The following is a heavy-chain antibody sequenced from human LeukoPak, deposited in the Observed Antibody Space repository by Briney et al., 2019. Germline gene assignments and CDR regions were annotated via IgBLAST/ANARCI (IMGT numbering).Heavy chain of an antibody. CDR1: GFTFSSYG. J-gene: IGHJ5*02. V-gene: IGHV3-33*01. CDR2: IWYDGSNI. D-gene: IGHD4/OR15-4a*01. Sequence: PGGSLRLSCAASGFTFSSYGMHWVRQAPGKGLEWVAVIWYDGSNIYYADSVKGRFTISRDNSKITVSLQMNSLRAEDTAVYYCASDLTTPPYNWFDPWGQGTLVTVS. CDR3: ASDLTTPPYNWFDP.